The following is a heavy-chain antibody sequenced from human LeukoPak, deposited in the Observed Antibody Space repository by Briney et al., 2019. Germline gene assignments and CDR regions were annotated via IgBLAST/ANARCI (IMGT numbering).Heavy chain of an antibody. J-gene: IGHJ4*02. CDR3: ARRAILTGYSAFDY. D-gene: IGHD3-9*01. CDR2: ININSDGT. Sequence: AAVKVSCKASGYAFTGYYMNWVRQAPGQGPEWMGWININSDGTNYAQKFQGRVTMTRDTSISTAYMELSRLRSDDTAVYYCARRAILTGYSAFDYWGQGTLLTVSS. CDR1: GYAFTGYY. V-gene: IGHV1-2*02.